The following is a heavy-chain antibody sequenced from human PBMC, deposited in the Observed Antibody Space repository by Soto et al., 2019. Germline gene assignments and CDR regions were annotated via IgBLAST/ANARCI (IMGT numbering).Heavy chain of an antibody. Sequence: SETLSLTCIVSGGSISSGIYYWAWIRQPPGKRLEWIGTISSSGSTYYNPSLKSRVTISVDRSKNQFSLKLSSVTAADTAVYYCARDPGYWGQGTLVTVSS. CDR2: ISSSGST. J-gene: IGHJ4*02. CDR1: GGSISSGIYY. CDR3: ARDPGY. V-gene: IGHV4-39*07.